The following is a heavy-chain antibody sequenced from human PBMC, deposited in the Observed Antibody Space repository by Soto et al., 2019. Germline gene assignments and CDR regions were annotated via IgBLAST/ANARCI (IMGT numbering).Heavy chain of an antibody. Sequence: SETLSLTCTVSGGSISSGGYYWSWIRQHPGKGLEWIGYIYYSGSTYYNPSLKSRVTISVDTSKNQFSLKLSSVTAADTAVYYCARDLQFLTGYFSWFDPWGQGTLVTVSS. CDR3: ARDLQFLTGYFSWFDP. CDR1: GGSISSGGYY. D-gene: IGHD3-9*01. CDR2: IYYSGST. J-gene: IGHJ5*02. V-gene: IGHV4-31*03.